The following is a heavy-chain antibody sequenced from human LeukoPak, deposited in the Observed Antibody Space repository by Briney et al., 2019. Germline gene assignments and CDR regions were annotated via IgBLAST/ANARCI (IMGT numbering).Heavy chain of an antibody. D-gene: IGHD3-16*01. J-gene: IGHJ4*02. CDR2: NSQRGST. V-gene: IGHV4-38-2*02. CDR1: GYTISSGYD. CDR3: ARSEINDYIKY. Sequence: SETLSLTCTVSGYTISSGYDCGWIRHAPGKRLELLRSNSQRGSTRDDPSVKSRFTLSVDTAKNQVSLKLNSVTAEDTAVYYCARSEINDYIKYWGQGILVTVSS.